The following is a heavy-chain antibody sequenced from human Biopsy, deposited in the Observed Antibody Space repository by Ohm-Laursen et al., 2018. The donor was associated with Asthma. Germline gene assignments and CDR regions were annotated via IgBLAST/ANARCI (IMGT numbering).Heavy chain of an antibody. CDR1: SYTFNSAG. CDR3: ARAVDYSHYYGIDV. CDR2: ISVYNGNT. Sequence: ASVKVSCKTSSYTFNSAGITWVRQAPGQGLEWMGWISVYNGNTKVAQKLQDRVTMITDTSTNTAYMELRSLRSDDTAVYFCARAVDYSHYYGIDVWGQGTTVTVS. V-gene: IGHV1-18*01. D-gene: IGHD3-10*01. J-gene: IGHJ6*02.